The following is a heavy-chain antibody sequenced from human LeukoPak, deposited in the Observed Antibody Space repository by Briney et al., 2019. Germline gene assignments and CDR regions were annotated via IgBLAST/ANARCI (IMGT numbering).Heavy chain of an antibody. Sequence: GASVKVSCKASGYTFTGYYMHWVRQAPGQGLEWMGWINPNSGGTNYAQKFQGRVTMTRDTSISTAYTELSRLRSDDTAVYYCARGIVVVPAAIDYWGQGTLVTVSS. J-gene: IGHJ4*02. V-gene: IGHV1-2*02. D-gene: IGHD2-2*02. CDR2: INPNSGGT. CDR1: GYTFTGYY. CDR3: ARGIVVVPAAIDY.